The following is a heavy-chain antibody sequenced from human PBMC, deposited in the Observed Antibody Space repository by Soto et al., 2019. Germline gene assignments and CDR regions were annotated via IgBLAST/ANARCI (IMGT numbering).Heavy chain of an antibody. CDR2: IYYSGST. Sequence: SETLSLTCTVSGGSISSYYWSWIRQPPGKGLEWIGYIYYSGSTNYNPSLKSRVTISVDTSKNQFSLKLSSVTAADTAVYYCARNIVEGDNWFEPWGQGTLVTVSS. CDR1: GGSISSYY. D-gene: IGHD2-15*01. V-gene: IGHV4-59*01. J-gene: IGHJ5*02. CDR3: ARNIVEGDNWFEP.